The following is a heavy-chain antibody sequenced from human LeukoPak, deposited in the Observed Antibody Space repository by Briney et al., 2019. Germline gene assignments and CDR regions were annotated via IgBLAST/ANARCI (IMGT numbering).Heavy chain of an antibody. CDR3: ARDYGDYIWFDP. J-gene: IGHJ5*02. Sequence: PGGSLRLSCAASGFTVSSNYMSWVRQAPGKGLEWVSVIYSGGSTYYADSVKGRFTISRDNAKNSLYLQMNSLRDEDTAVYYCARDYGDYIWFDPWGQGTLVTVSS. V-gene: IGHV3-53*01. CDR2: IYSGGST. D-gene: IGHD4-17*01. CDR1: GFTVSSNY.